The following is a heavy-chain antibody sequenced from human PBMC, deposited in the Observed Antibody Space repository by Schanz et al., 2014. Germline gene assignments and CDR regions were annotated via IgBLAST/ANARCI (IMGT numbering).Heavy chain of an antibody. D-gene: IGHD1-26*01. J-gene: IGHJ4*02. V-gene: IGHV1-18*01. Sequence: QVQLVQSGGEVKTPGASVKVSCKASGYTFTSSGFSWVRQAPGQGLEWMGWINGYNAHTNYAQKFQGRVTMTTDTSTSTVYMDLRSLRSDDTAVYYCARDRDQWDGNFCDFWGQGTLVTVSS. CDR3: ARDRDQWDGNFCDF. CDR2: INGYNAHT. CDR1: GYTFTSSG.